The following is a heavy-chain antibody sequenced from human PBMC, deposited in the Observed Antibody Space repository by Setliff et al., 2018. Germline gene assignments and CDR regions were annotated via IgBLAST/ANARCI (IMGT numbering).Heavy chain of an antibody. V-gene: IGHV4-59*08. CDR3: AGSTVTQVDY. D-gene: IGHD4-17*01. CDR2: VYYNGAA. J-gene: IGHJ4*02. CDR1: GGSLSTYY. Sequence: SETLSLTCTVSGGSLSTYYWSWIRQSPGRGLEYIGYVYYNGAADYSPSLRSRVTLSVDTSKNHFSLKLSSVTAADTAVYYCAGSTVTQVDYWGQGTLVTVSS.